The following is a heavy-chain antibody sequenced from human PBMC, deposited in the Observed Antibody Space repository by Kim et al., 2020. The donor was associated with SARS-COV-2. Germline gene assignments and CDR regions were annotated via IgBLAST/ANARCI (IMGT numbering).Heavy chain of an antibody. D-gene: IGHD2-8*01. Sequence: SETLSLTCTVSGGSISSYYWSWIRKPAGKGLEWIVRIYSSGSTKYNPSLKIRVTMSVDTSKNQFSLKPSVVTVADPPVNYCATGVPNTLYSFDYSGQGSL. CDR3: ATGVPNTLYSFDY. J-gene: IGHJ4*02. CDR1: GGSISSYY. V-gene: IGHV4-4*07. CDR2: IYSSGST.